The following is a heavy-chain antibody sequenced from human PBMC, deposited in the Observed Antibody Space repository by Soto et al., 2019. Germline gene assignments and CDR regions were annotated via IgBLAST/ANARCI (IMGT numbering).Heavy chain of an antibody. V-gene: IGHV3-64*01. J-gene: IGHJ4*02. D-gene: IGHD1-7*01. CDR3: VRRVSGNYDY. CDR1: GFTFSSYD. Sequence: EVQLAESGGGMVQPGGSLRLSCVASGFTFSSYDMHWVRQAPGKGLEYVSSISSNGGTTYYGNSVKGRFTISRDNSKNTLYLQMGSLRAEDRAVYYCVRRVSGNYDYWGQGTLVNVSS. CDR2: ISSNGGTT.